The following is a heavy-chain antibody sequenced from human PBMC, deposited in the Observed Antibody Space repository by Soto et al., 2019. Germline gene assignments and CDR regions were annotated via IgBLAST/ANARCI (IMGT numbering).Heavy chain of an antibody. CDR1: GFTFSSYA. CDR2: ISYDGSNK. D-gene: IGHD2-15*01. V-gene: IGHV3-30-3*01. Sequence: QVQLVESGGGVVQPGRSLRLSCAASGFTFSSYAMHWVRQAPGKGLEWVAVISYDGSNKYYADSVKGRFTIPRDNSKNTLYLQMNSLRAEDTAVYDCARVPSSSGRAHFDYWGQGTLVTVSS. CDR3: ARVPSSSGRAHFDY. J-gene: IGHJ4*02.